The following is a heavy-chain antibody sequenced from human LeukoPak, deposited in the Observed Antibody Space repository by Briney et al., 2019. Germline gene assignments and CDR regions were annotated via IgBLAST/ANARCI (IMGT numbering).Heavy chain of an antibody. CDR3: AKDLLQWLAYFDY. J-gene: IGHJ4*02. D-gene: IGHD6-19*01. CDR2: IRGSGGST. V-gene: IGHV3-23*01. CDR1: GFTFSSYA. Sequence: GGSLRLSCAASGFTFSSYAMSWVRQAPGKGLEWVSAIRGSGGSTYYADSVKGRFTISRDNSKNTLYLQMNSLRAEDTAVYYCAKDLLQWLAYFDYWGQGTLVTVSS.